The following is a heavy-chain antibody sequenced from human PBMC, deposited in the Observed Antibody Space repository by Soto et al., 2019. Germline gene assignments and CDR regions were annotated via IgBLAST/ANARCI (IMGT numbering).Heavy chain of an antibody. CDR2: INEDSTYI. CDR3: VRDLGRYFRSGYMDL. CDR1: GFAFNTYS. J-gene: IGHJ6*03. D-gene: IGHD3-9*01. V-gene: IGHV3-21*01. Sequence: EVHLVESGGGLVKPGGSLRLSCTASGFAFNTYSMNWVRQAPGKGLEWVSSINEDSTYIYYADSLRGRITISRDNAKDSLFLQMNSLRPVDTAVYYCVRDLGRYFRSGYMDLWGDGATVTVSS.